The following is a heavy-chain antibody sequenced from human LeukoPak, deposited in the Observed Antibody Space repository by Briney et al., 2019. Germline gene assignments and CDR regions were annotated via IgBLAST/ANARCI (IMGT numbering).Heavy chain of an antibody. CDR3: AREGDAFDF. J-gene: IGHJ3*01. CDR2: MRQDGSEK. CDR1: GFTFRNHI. V-gene: IGHV3-7*01. Sequence: GGSLRLSCAASGFTFRNHIINWIRQPPGKGLEWVANMRQDGSEKFYVDSVKGRFTISRDDAKNSLYLQMDSLRVEDTALYYCAREGDAFDFWGQGTMVTVSS.